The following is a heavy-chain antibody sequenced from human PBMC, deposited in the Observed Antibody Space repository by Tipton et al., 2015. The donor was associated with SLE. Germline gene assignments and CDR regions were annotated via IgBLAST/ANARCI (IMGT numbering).Heavy chain of an antibody. CDR1: GFTFSSYAMH. J-gene: IGHJ3*02. CDR2: IYYSGST. V-gene: IGHV4-39*01. Sequence: LRLSCSASGFTFSSYAMHWVRQPPGKGLEWIGSIYYSGSTYYNPSLKSRVTISVDTSKNQFSLKLSSVTAADTAVYYCARHFTGTGTRDGFDIWGQGTMVTVSS. CDR3: ARHFTGTGTRDGFDI. D-gene: IGHD1-14*01.